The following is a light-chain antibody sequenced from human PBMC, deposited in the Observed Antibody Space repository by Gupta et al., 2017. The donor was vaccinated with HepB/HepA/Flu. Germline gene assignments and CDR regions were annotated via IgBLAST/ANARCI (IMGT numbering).Light chain of an antibody. CDR3: QQNNNWPLT. Sequence: EIVMTQSPATLSVSPGERAPLSCRASQSVSSNLAWYQQKPGQAPRLLIYGASTRDTGIPARFSGSGSGTDFTLTISSLQSEDFAVYYCQQNNNWPLTFGQGTKVEIK. J-gene: IGKJ1*01. V-gene: IGKV3-15*01. CDR1: QSVSSN. CDR2: GAS.